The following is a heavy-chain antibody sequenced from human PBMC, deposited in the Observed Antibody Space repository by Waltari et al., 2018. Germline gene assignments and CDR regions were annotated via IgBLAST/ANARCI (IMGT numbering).Heavy chain of an antibody. CDR3: ARGLAVAGPFDY. CDR1: GFTFSSYS. Sequence: VQLVESGGGLVKPGGSLRLSCAASGFTFSSYSMNWVRQAPGKGLEWVSSISSSSSYIYYADSVKGRFTISRDNAKNSLYLQMNSLRAEDTAVYYCARGLAVAGPFDYWGQGTLVTVSS. D-gene: IGHD6-19*01. J-gene: IGHJ4*02. V-gene: IGHV3-21*01. CDR2: ISSSSSYI.